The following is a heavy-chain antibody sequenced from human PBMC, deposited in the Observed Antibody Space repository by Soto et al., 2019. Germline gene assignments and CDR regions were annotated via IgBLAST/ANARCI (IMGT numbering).Heavy chain of an antibody. Sequence: QVQLVQSGAEVKKPGSSVKVSCKASGGTFNNYGISWVRQAPGQGLEWMGGIIPIFGTPNYAQKFQGRVTITADEATTTGYMELSSLRSEDTAVYYCARVVCSSSSVTFFYYGMDVWGQGTTVTVSS. CDR3: ARVVCSSSSVTFFYYGMDV. D-gene: IGHD6-6*01. CDR2: IIPIFGTP. J-gene: IGHJ6*02. V-gene: IGHV1-69*01. CDR1: GGTFNNYG.